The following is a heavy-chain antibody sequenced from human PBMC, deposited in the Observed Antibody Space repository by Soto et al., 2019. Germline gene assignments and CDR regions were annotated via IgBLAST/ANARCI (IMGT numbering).Heavy chain of an antibody. J-gene: IGHJ6*02. CDR3: ARAGYYDSSGYSYYYGMDV. Sequence: QVQLVQSGAEVKKPGSSVKVSCKASGGTFSSYAISWVRQAPGQGLEWMGGIIPIFGTANYAQKVQGRVPITADESTSTAYMELSSLRSEDTAVYYCARAGYYDSSGYSYYYGMDVWGQGTTVTVSS. CDR2: IIPIFGTA. CDR1: GGTFSSYA. V-gene: IGHV1-69*01. D-gene: IGHD3-22*01.